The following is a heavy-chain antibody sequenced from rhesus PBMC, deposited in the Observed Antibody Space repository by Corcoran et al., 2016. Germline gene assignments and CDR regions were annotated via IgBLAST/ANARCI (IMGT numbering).Heavy chain of an antibody. CDR2: ISGSSGST. CDR3: AREYSSGWYGYFDI. Sequence: QVQLQESGPGLVKPSETRSLTCAVSGGSISSSTRWSWTRQPPGKGLEWIGYISGSSGSTYYNPSLKSRVTISKDTSKNQFSLKLSSVTAADTAVYYCAREYSSGWYGYFDIWGPGTPITISS. V-gene: IGHV4S19*01. CDR1: GGSISSSTR. D-gene: IGHD6-31*01. J-gene: IGHJ2*01.